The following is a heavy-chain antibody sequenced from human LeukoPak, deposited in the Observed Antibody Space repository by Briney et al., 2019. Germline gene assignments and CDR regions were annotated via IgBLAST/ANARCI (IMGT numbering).Heavy chain of an antibody. V-gene: IGHV3-49*04. CDR2: IRSKAYGGTT. J-gene: IGHJ1*01. D-gene: IGHD2-2*01. CDR3: TRSSSSTSWTRPEYFQH. Sequence: GGSLRLSCTASGFTFGDYAMSWVRQAPGKGLEWVGFIRSKAYGGTTEYAASVKGRFTISRDDSKSIAYLQMNSLKTEDTAVYYCTRSSSSTSWTRPEYFQHWGQGTLVTVSS. CDR1: GFTFGDYA.